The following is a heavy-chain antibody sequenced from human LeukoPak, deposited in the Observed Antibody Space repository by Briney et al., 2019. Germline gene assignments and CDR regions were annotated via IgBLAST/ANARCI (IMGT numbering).Heavy chain of an antibody. CDR1: GGSILNYY. D-gene: IGHD3-10*01. CDR3: ARHSSGWFGEFDF. Sequence: SETLSLTCTVSGGSILNYYWSWNRQPPGKGLEWIGYVYSSGSINYNPSLESRVTISVDRAKNYFSLILISVTAADTAMYYCARHSSGWFGEFDFWGRGTQVTVSS. CDR2: VYSSGSI. V-gene: IGHV4-59*08. J-gene: IGHJ4*02.